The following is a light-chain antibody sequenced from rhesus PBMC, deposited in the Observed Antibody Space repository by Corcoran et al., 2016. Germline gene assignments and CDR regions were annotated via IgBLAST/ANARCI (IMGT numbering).Light chain of an antibody. CDR1: SSDIGANNR. V-gene: IGLV2-13*03. J-gene: IGLJ1*01. CDR3: SSYGRNSSYI. CDR2: DVS. Sequence: QADPTQSPPVSGSPGQSVTISCTGTSSDIGANNRVSWYQQYPGKAPRLMIYDVSNRPSGVSDRFSGSKSGNTASLTISGLQAEDESDYYCSSYGRNSSYIFGSGTRLTVL.